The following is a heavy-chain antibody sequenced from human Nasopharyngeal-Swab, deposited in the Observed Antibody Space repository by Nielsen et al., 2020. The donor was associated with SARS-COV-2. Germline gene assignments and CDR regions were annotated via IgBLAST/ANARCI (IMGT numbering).Heavy chain of an antibody. CDR1: GFTFSSFG. V-gene: IGHV3-30*03. CDR3: ARDQREDWYFDL. Sequence: GESLKISCAASGFTFSSFGMHWVRQAPGKGLEWVAFIAHDASNEYYGDSVKGRFSISRDSSKNTLYLQMNSLRAEDTAVYYCARDQREDWYFDLWGRGTLVTVSS. CDR2: IAHDASNE. J-gene: IGHJ2*01. D-gene: IGHD1-26*01.